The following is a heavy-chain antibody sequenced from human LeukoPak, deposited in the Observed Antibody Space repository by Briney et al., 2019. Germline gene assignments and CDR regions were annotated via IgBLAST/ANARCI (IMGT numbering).Heavy chain of an antibody. Sequence: GGSLRLSCAASGFTFSSYGMHWVRQAPGRGLEGVAFIRYDESNKYYADSVKGRFTISRDNSKNTLYMQMNSLRAEDTAVYYCAKDWGQLKRRAWDHWGQGTLVTASS. D-gene: IGHD1-1*01. CDR2: IRYDESNK. V-gene: IGHV3-30*02. CDR3: AKDWGQLKRRAWDH. CDR1: GFTFSSYG. J-gene: IGHJ4*02.